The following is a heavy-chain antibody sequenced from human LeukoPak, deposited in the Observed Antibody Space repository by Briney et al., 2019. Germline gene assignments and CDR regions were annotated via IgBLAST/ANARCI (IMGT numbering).Heavy chain of an antibody. Sequence: PGGSLRLSCEASGFTFSDYYISWVRQAPGKGLEWISYISGNTFYTNYADSVKGRFTISRDNAKNSLYLQMNSLRADDTAVYYCARDLAYWDLWGQGTLVTVSS. D-gene: IGHD2-21*01. CDR1: GFTFSDYY. CDR2: ISGNTFYT. V-gene: IGHV3-11*05. CDR3: ARDLAYWDL. J-gene: IGHJ5*02.